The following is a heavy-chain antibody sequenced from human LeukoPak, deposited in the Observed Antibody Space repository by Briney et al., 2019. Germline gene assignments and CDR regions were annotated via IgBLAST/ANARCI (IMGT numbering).Heavy chain of an antibody. CDR2: IYSGGST. J-gene: IGHJ5*02. Sequence: GGSLRLSCAASGFTVSSNYMSWVRQAPGKGLEWVSVIYSGGSTYYADSVKGRFTISRDNSKNTLYLQMNSLRAEDTAVYYCARVVGGNLPPGWFGPWGQGTLVTVSS. CDR1: GFTVSSNY. V-gene: IGHV3-53*01. D-gene: IGHD4-23*01. CDR3: ARVVGGNLPPGWFGP.